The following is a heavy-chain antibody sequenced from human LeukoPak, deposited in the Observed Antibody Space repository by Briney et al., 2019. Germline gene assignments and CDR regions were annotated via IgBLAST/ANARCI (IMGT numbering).Heavy chain of an antibody. CDR1: GGSISSSSYY. CDR3: AREVGSGYDYGTFDY. J-gene: IGHJ4*02. Sequence: KTSETLSLTCTVSGGSISSSSYYWGWIRQPPGKGLEWIGRIYTSGSTNYNPSLKSRVTISVDTSKNQFSLKLSSVTAADTAVYYCAREVGSGYDYGTFDYWGQGTLVTVSS. D-gene: IGHD5-12*01. CDR2: IYTSGST. V-gene: IGHV4-39*07.